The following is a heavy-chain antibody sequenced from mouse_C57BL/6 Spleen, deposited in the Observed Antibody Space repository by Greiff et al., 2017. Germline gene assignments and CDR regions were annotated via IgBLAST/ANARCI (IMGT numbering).Heavy chain of an antibody. J-gene: IGHJ4*01. CDR1: GFSFNTYA. V-gene: IGHV10-1*01. CDR3: VGGNYVDYAMDY. CDR2: IRSKSNNYAT. D-gene: IGHD2-1*01. Sequence: EVQVVESGGGLVQPPGSLKLSCAASGFSFNTYAMNWVRQAPGKGLEWVARIRSKSNNYATYYADSVNDRFTISIDESESMLYLQMNNVKTEYTAMYYCVGGNYVDYAMDYWGQGTSVTVSS.